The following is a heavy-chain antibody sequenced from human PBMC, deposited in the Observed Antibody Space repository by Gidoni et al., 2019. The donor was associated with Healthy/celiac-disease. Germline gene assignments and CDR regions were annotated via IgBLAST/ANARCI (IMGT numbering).Heavy chain of an antibody. V-gene: IGHV4-39*01. Sequence: QLQLPESGPGLVKPSETLSLTCTVSGGSISSSSYYWGWFRPPPGKGLEWIGSIYYSGSTYYNPSRKSRVTISVDTSKNQFSLKLSSVTAADTAVEYCARQDLYYDSSGHVGWFDPWGQGTLVTVSS. D-gene: IGHD3-22*01. CDR3: ARQDLYYDSSGHVGWFDP. CDR2: IYYSGST. CDR1: GGSISSSSYY. J-gene: IGHJ5*02.